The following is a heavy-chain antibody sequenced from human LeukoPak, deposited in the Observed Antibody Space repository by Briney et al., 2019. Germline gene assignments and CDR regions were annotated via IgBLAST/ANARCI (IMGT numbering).Heavy chain of an antibody. CDR1: GFTFSSYS. CDR3: AREGDPVIGDIGYFDY. J-gene: IGHJ4*02. D-gene: IGHD2-15*01. CDR2: ISSSSSYI. V-gene: IGHV3-21*01. Sequence: PGGSLRLSCAASGFTFSSYSMNWVRQAPGKGLEWVSSISSSSSYIYYADSVKGRFTISRDNAKNSLYLQMNNLRAEDTAVYYCAREGDPVIGDIGYFDYWGQGTLVTVSS.